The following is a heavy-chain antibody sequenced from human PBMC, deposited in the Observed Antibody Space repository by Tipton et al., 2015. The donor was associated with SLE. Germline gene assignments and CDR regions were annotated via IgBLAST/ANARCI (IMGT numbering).Heavy chain of an antibody. J-gene: IGHJ4*02. CDR3: ARSPEDFWSGDSAWGYFDY. Sequence: SLRLSCAVSGFTFSDYYMSWIRQAPGKGLEWVSYIGSSGRPIYYADSVKGRFAISRDNAKNSLYLQMNSLRAADTAVYYCARSPEDFWSGDSAWGYFDYWGQGTLVTVSS. CDR2: IGSSGRPI. V-gene: IGHV3-11*01. D-gene: IGHD3-3*01. CDR1: GFTFSDYY.